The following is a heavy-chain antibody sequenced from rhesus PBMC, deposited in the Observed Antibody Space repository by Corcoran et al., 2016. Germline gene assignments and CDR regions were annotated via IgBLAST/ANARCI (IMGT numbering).Heavy chain of an antibody. V-gene: IGHV4-165*02. J-gene: IGHJ3*01. D-gene: IGHD3-40*01. CDR1: GVSLRGYY. Sequence: QVQLQESGPGLVKPSETLALTCAVSGVSLRGYYWNWIRQSPGKGREWIGYIGGSSGTTYYNPSLKSRVTISTDTSKNQFSLKLSSMTAADTAVYYCVRNLGNYDDFWGQGLRVTVSS. CDR2: IGGSSGTT. CDR3: VRNLGNYDDF.